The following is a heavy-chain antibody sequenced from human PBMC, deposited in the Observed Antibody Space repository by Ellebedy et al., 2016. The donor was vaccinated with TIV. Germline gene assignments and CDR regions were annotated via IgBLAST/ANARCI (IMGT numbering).Heavy chain of an antibody. CDR1: GGSFSGYY. Sequence: SETLSLTXAVYGGSFSGYYWSWIRQPPGKGLEWIGSIYYSGSTSYNPSLQSRVTISVDTSKNQFSLKLRSVTAADTAVYYCARHGRIAAGQNWFDPWGQGTLVTVSS. CDR2: IYYSGST. D-gene: IGHD6-25*01. J-gene: IGHJ5*02. CDR3: ARHGRIAAGQNWFDP. V-gene: IGHV4-34*01.